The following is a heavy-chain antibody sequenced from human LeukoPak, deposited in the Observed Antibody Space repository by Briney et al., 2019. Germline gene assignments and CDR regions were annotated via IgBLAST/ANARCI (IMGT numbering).Heavy chain of an antibody. CDR1: GGSISSSNW. D-gene: IGHD3-22*01. J-gene: IGHJ4*02. Sequence: PSETLSLTCAVSGGSISSSNWWSWIRQPPGKGLEWIGEIYHSGSTNYNPSLKSRVTISVDKSKNQFSLKLSSVTAADTAVYYCARPDYDSSGTDYWGQGTLVTVSS. CDR3: ARPDYDSSGTDY. CDR2: IYHSGST. V-gene: IGHV4-4*02.